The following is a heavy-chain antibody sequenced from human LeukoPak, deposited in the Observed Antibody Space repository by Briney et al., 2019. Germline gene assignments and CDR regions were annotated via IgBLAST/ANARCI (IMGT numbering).Heavy chain of an antibody. CDR2: TSGSGGST. Sequence: GGSLRLSCEASGFTFSTYSMNWVRQAPGKGLEWVSSTSGSGGSTYYADSVKGRFSISRDNSKNTLDLQMTGLRAEDTALYYCAKGGQNYDYWRFDYWGEGTLVTVSS. D-gene: IGHD3-3*01. V-gene: IGHV3-23*01. CDR1: GFTFSTYS. J-gene: IGHJ4*02. CDR3: AKGGQNYDYWRFDY.